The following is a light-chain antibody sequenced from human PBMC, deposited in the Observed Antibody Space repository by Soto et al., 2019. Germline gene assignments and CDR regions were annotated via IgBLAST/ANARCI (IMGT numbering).Light chain of an antibody. CDR2: EVN. CDR3: SSYTRSVTIV. CDR1: SSDVGGYNY. J-gene: IGLJ1*01. Sequence: QSVLTQPASVSGSPGQSITISCTGTSSDVGGYNYVSWYQHHPGKAPKLMIYEVNNRPSGVSNRFSGSKSGNTASLTISGLQPEDEADYYCSSYTRSVTIVFGSETKVTAL. V-gene: IGLV2-14*01.